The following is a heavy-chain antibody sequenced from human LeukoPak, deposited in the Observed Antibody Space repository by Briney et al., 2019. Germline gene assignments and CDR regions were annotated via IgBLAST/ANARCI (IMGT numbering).Heavy chain of an antibody. J-gene: IGHJ4*02. CDR1: GYTFTGYY. V-gene: IGHV1-2*02. CDR2: INPNSGGT. D-gene: IGHD1-7*01. CDR3: ARGSNWNFYYFDY. Sequence: ASVKVSCKASGYTFTGYYMHWVRQAPGQGLEWMGWINPNSGGTNYAQKFQGRVTMTRDTSISTAYMELSRLRSDDTAVYYCARGSNWNFYYFDYWGQGTLVTVSS.